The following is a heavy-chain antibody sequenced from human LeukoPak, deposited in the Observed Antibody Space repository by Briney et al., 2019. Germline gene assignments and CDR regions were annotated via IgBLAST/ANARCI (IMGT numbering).Heavy chain of an antibody. CDR1: GGSISSYY. D-gene: IGHD3-10*01. Sequence: PSETLSLTCTVSGGSISSYYWSWIRQPPGKGLEWIGYTYYSGSTNYNPSLKSRVTISVDTSKNQFSLKLSSVTAADTAVYYCARVSVRWFGELFADYWGQGTLVTVSS. V-gene: IGHV4-59*01. CDR2: TYYSGST. CDR3: ARVSVRWFGELFADY. J-gene: IGHJ4*02.